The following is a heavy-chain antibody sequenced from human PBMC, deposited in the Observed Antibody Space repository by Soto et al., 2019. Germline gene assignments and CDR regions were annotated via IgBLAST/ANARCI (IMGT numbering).Heavy chain of an antibody. Sequence: SVKVSCKASGGTFSSYAISWVRQAPGQGLEWMGGIIPIFGTANYAQKFQGRVTITADKSTSTAYMELSSLRSEDTAVYYCARGRGVRGDDASDIWGQGTMVTVSS. CDR2: IIPIFGTA. CDR3: ARGRGVRGDDASDI. D-gene: IGHD3-10*01. J-gene: IGHJ3*02. V-gene: IGHV1-69*06. CDR1: GGTFSSYA.